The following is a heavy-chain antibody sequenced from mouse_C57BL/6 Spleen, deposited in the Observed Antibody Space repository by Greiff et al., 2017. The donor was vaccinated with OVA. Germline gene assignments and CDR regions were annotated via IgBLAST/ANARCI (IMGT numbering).Heavy chain of an antibody. CDR1: GYSITSGYY. Sequence: EVKLQESGPGLVKPSQSLSLTCSVTGYSITSGYYWNWIRQFPGNKLEWMGYISYDGSNNYNPSLKNRISITRDTSKNQFFLKLNSVTTEDTATYYCARVQAYYSNDKGYFDVWGTGTTVTVSS. V-gene: IGHV3-6*01. CDR2: ISYDGSN. CDR3: ARVQAYYSNDKGYFDV. D-gene: IGHD2-5*01. J-gene: IGHJ1*03.